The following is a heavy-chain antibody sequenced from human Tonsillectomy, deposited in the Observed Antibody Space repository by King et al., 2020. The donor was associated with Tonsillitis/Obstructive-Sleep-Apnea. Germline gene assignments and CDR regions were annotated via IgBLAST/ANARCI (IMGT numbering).Heavy chain of an antibody. Sequence: VQLVESGAEVKKPGASVKVSCTASGYTFTSYYMHWVRQAPGQGLEWMGIINPSDSGTNYAQKFQGRVTLTRDTSTSTVHMELSSLRPEDTAVYYCAREALAAAGTILSLGGRGTLVTVPS. CDR3: AREALAAAGTILSL. D-gene: IGHD6-13*01. J-gene: IGHJ4*02. V-gene: IGHV1-46*01. CDR1: GYTFTSYY. CDR2: INPSDSGT.